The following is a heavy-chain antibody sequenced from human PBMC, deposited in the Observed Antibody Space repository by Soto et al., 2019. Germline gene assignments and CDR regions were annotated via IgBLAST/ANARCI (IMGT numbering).Heavy chain of an antibody. J-gene: IGHJ4*02. Sequence: PGGSLRLSCAASGFTFTTYGMNWVRQAPGKGLEWVAVISYDGSNKLYADSVRGRFAISRDNSKNTLYLQMDSLRPEDTAVYYCAKDRGYCSSPICFNIPVFDYWGQGAPVTVSS. CDR2: ISYDGSNK. V-gene: IGHV3-30*18. D-gene: IGHD2-2*01. CDR3: AKDRGYCSSPICFNIPVFDY. CDR1: GFTFTTYG.